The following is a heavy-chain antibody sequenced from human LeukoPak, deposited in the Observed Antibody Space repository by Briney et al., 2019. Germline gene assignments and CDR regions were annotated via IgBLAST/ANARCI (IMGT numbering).Heavy chain of an antibody. Sequence: GGSLRLSCAASGFTFSSYAMSWVRQAPGKGLEWVSAISGSGGSTYYADSVKGRFTISRDNSKNTLYLQMNSLRAEDTAVYYCAKACLGRRIQLWLRLNYYMDVWGKGTTVTVSS. CDR1: GFTFSSYA. J-gene: IGHJ6*03. CDR2: ISGSGGST. CDR3: AKACLGRRIQLWLRLNYYMDV. V-gene: IGHV3-23*01. D-gene: IGHD5-18*01.